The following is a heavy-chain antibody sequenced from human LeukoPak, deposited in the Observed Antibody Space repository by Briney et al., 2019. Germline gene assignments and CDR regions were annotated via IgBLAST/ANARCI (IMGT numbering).Heavy chain of an antibody. D-gene: IGHD1-7*01. CDR1: GFTFSNYA. V-gene: IGHV3-23*01. CDR3: AKDHVRGSITGTTVDY. CDR2: ISGSGDST. Sequence: GGSLRLSCAASGFTFSNYAMNWVRQAPEKGLEWVSAISGSGDSTYYADSVKGRFTISRDNSKSTLYLQMNSLRADDTAVYYCAKDHVRGSITGTTVDYWGQGTLVTVSS. J-gene: IGHJ4*02.